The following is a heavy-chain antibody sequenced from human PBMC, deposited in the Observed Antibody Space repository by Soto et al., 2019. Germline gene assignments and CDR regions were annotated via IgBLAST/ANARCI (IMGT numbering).Heavy chain of an antibody. CDR1: GGSISSGDYY. Sequence: SETLSLTCTVSGGSISSGDYYWSGIRQPPGKGLEWIGYIYYSGSTYYNPSLKSRVTISVDTSKNQFSLKLSSVTAADTAVYYCARAGGYCSSTSCYLGGYYFDYWGQGTLVTVSS. CDR2: IYYSGST. D-gene: IGHD2-2*01. CDR3: ARAGGYCSSTSCYLGGYYFDY. V-gene: IGHV4-30-4*01. J-gene: IGHJ4*02.